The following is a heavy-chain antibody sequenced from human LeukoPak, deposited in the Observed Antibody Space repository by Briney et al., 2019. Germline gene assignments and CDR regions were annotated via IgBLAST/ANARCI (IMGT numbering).Heavy chain of an antibody. Sequence: SETLSLTCAVYGGSFSGYYWSWIRQPPGKGLEWIGEINHSGSTNYNPSLKSRVTISVDTSKNQFSLKLSSVTAADTAVYYCARGRSDYLRYYFDHWGQGTLVTVSS. CDR1: GGSFSGYY. J-gene: IGHJ4*02. CDR3: ARGRSDYLRYYFDH. V-gene: IGHV4-34*01. D-gene: IGHD3-22*01. CDR2: INHSGST.